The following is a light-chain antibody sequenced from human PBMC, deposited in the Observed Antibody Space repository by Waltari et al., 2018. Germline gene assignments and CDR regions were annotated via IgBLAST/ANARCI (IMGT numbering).Light chain of an antibody. Sequence: QSALTQPAPVPGSSGQSITISCTVTTSDVGGYNYVSWYQQHPGKAPKLMIYDVSNRPSGVSNRFSGSKSGNTASLTISGLQAEDEADYYCSSYTSSSILFGGGTKLTVL. J-gene: IGLJ3*02. V-gene: IGLV2-14*03. CDR3: SSYTSSSIL. CDR1: TSDVGGYNY. CDR2: DVS.